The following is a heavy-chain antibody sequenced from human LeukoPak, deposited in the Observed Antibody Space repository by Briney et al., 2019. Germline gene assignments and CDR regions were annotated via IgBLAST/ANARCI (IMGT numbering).Heavy chain of an antibody. V-gene: IGHV1-2*02. J-gene: IGHJ5*02. D-gene: IGHD1-7*01. CDR3: ATDPMNSNWFDP. CDR2: INPNSGGT. CDR1: GYTFTGYY. Sequence: ASVKVSCMASGYTFTGYYMHWVRQAPGQGLDWMGWINPNSGGTNYAQKFQGRVNITRYTSISTAYMELSRLRSDDTAVYYCATDPMNSNWFDPWGQGTLVTVSS.